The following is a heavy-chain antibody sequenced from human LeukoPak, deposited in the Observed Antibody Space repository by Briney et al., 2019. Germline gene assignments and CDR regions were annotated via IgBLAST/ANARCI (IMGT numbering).Heavy chain of an antibody. V-gene: IGHV1-2*02. Sequence: ASVKVSCKASGYTFTGYYMHWVRQAPGQGLEWMGWVNPNSGGTNYAQKFQGRVTMTRDTSISTAYMELSRLRSDDTAVYYCARVAVTPGGDAFDIWGQGTMVTVSS. J-gene: IGHJ3*02. CDR3: ARVAVTPGGDAFDI. CDR2: VNPNSGGT. D-gene: IGHD4-23*01. CDR1: GYTFTGYY.